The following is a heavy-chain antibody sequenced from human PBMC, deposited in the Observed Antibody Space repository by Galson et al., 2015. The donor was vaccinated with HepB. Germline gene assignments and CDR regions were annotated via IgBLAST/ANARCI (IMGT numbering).Heavy chain of an antibody. V-gene: IGHV3-23*01. Sequence: SLRLSCAASGFTFSDYAMAWVCQAPGRGLEFVSAITASSGTTHYADSVKGRFIILRDNSKNTLYLHLNSLRAEDTALYYCAKRAVTTVAYYFDYWGQGTLVTVSS. CDR3: AKRAVTTVAYYFDY. CDR1: GFTFSDYA. J-gene: IGHJ4*02. D-gene: IGHD4-23*01. CDR2: ITASSGTT.